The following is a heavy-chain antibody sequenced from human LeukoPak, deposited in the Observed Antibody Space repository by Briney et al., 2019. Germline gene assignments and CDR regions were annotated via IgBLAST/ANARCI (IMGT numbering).Heavy chain of an antibody. V-gene: IGHV3-7*01. J-gene: IGHJ5*02. CDR3: AKAVAGNWFDP. Sequence: GGSLRLSCAASGFTFSSYWMSWVRQAPGKGLEWVANIKQDGSEKYYVDSVEGRFTISRDNAKNSLYLQMNSLRAEDTAVYYCAKAVAGNWFDPWGQGTQVTVSS. CDR1: GFTFSSYW. D-gene: IGHD6-19*01. CDR2: IKQDGSEK.